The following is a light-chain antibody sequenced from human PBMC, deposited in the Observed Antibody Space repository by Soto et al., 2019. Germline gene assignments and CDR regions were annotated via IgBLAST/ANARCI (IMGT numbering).Light chain of an antibody. CDR1: QSVSSY. J-gene: IGKJ4*01. Sequence: EIVLTQSPATLSLSPGERATLSCRASQSVSSYLAWYQQKPGQAPRLLIYDASNRATGIPARFSGSGSGTDFTLTISSLEPEDFAVYYCQQRSHWPPTFGGGTKVEI. CDR3: QQRSHWPPT. CDR2: DAS. V-gene: IGKV3-11*01.